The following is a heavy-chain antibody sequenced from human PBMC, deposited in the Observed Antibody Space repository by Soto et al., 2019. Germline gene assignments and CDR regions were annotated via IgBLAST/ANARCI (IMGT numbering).Heavy chain of an antibody. CDR3: AENGYGSGSYYKN. J-gene: IGHJ4*02. Sequence: GGSLRLSCAASGFTFSSYGMHWVRQAPGKGLEWVAVISYDGSNKYYADSVKGRFTISRDNSKNTLYLQMNSLRAEDTAVYYCAENGYGSGSYYKNWGQGTLVTVSS. D-gene: IGHD3-10*01. CDR1: GFTFSSYG. CDR2: ISYDGSNK. V-gene: IGHV3-30*18.